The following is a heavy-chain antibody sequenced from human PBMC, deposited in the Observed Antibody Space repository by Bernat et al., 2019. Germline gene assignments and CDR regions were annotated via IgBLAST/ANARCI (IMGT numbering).Heavy chain of an antibody. Sequence: QVQLQESGPGLVKPSQTLSLTCTVSGGSISSGDYYWSWIRQPPGKVLEWIGYIYYSGSTYYNPSPKSRVTISVDTSKNQFSLKLSSVTAADTAVYYCARDMGLAAAGAPYYFDYWGQGTLVTVSS. V-gene: IGHV4-30-4*01. CDR1: GGSISSGDYY. CDR3: ARDMGLAAAGAPYYFDY. J-gene: IGHJ4*02. CDR2: IYYSGST. D-gene: IGHD6-13*01.